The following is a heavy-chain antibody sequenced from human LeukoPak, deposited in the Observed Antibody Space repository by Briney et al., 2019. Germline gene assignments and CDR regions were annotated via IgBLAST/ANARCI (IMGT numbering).Heavy chain of an antibody. J-gene: IGHJ4*02. CDR1: GGSINNYY. Sequence: SETLSLTCAVSGGSINNYYWSWIRQPPGKGLEWIGYIYDSGSTNYNPSLQSRVTTSLDTSKNQVSLELSSVTAADTAVYYCARTPAEEGYYDSSGYVDYWGQGTLVTVSS. V-gene: IGHV4-59*01. D-gene: IGHD3-22*01. CDR2: IYDSGST. CDR3: ARTPAEEGYYDSSGYVDY.